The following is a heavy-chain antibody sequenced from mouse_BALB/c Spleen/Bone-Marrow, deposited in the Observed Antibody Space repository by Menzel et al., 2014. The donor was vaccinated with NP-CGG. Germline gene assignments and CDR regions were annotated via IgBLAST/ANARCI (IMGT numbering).Heavy chain of an antibody. V-gene: IGHV1-18*01. J-gene: IGHJ3*01. CDR2: INPNIGGT. CDR1: GYTFTEYT. CDR3: ARGRFAY. Sequence: EVQLQQSGPELVKPGASVKISCKTSGYTFTEYTIHWVKRSHGKSLEWIGNINPNIGGTTYNQKFKGKATLTVDMSSSTAYMDLRSLTSEDSAVYYCARGRFAYWGQGTLVTVSA.